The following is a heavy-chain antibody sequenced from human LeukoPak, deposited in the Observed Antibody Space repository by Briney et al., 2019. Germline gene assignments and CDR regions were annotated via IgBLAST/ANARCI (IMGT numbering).Heavy chain of an antibody. D-gene: IGHD1-14*01. CDR2: INHSGST. J-gene: IGHJ4*02. Sequence: PSETLSLTCAVYGGSFSGYYWSLIRQPPGKGLEWIGEINHSGSTNYNPSLKSRVTISVDTSKNQFSLKLSSVTAADTAVYYCARRKFTRPIDYWGQGTLVTVSS. CDR1: GGSFSGYY. CDR3: ARRKFTRPIDY. V-gene: IGHV4-34*01.